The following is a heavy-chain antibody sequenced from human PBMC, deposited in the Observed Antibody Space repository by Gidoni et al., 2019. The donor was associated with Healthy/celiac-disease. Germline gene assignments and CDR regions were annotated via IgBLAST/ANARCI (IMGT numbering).Heavy chain of an antibody. J-gene: IGHJ5*02. D-gene: IGHD3-3*01. V-gene: IGHV3-23*01. CDR1: GFPFSGHA. CDR3: ANTTYDFWSGWRRFDP. Sequence: EVQLLESGGGLVQPGGSLRLSCAASGFPFSGHAMSWVRQAPGKGLAWVSAISGSGVNTYYADSVKGRFTISRDNSKNTLYLQMNSLRAEDTAVYYCANTTYDFWSGWRRFDPWGQGTLVTVSS. CDR2: ISGSGVNT.